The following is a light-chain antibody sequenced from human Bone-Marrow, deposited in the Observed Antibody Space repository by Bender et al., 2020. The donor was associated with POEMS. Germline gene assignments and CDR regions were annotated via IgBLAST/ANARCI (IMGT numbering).Light chain of an antibody. V-gene: IGLV3-21*03. CDR2: NDN. CDR3: QVWDNYSDHWI. CDR1: NIGIKS. J-gene: IGLJ2*01. Sequence: SYVLTQPPSVSLAPGKMARITCGGNNIGIKSVHWYQQKPGQAAVLVVYNDNDRPSGIPERFSGSNSGSTATLTISRVEAGDEADYYCQVWDNYSDHWIFGGGTRLTVL.